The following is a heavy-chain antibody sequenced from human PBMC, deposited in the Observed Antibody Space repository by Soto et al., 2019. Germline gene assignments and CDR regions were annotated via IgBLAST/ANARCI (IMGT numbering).Heavy chain of an antibody. CDR2: INHSGST. CDR3: ARLWKELVRLYFYGMDV. V-gene: IGHV4-34*01. D-gene: IGHD6-6*01. J-gene: IGHJ6*02. Sequence: SETLSLTCAVYGGSFSGYYWSWIRQPPGKGLEWIGEINHSGSTNYNPSLKSRVTISVDTSKNQFSLKLSSVTAADTAVYYCARLWKELVRLYFYGMDVWGQGTTVTVAS. CDR1: GGSFSGYY.